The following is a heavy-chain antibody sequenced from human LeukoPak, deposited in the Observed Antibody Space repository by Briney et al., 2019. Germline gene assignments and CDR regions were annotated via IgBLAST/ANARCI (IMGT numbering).Heavy chain of an antibody. CDR2: IYTSGST. CDR1: GGSISSYY. CDR3: ARETRAYGSGNLDY. V-gene: IGHV4-4*07. J-gene: IGHJ4*02. D-gene: IGHD3-10*01. Sequence: SETLSLTCTVSGGSISSYYWSWIRQPAGKGLEWIGRIYTSGSTNYNPSLKSRVTMSVATSKNQFSLKLSSVTAADTAVYYCARETRAYGSGNLDYWGQGTLVTVSS.